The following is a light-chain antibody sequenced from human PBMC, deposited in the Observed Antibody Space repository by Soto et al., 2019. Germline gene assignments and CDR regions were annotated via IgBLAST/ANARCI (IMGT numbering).Light chain of an antibody. Sequence: EIVMTQSPATLSVSPGEGATLSCRASQSVRTKLAWYQQKAGQAPRLLIYGASTRASGVSDRFSGSGSGTDFTLTISSLQAEDFATYYCQQSHTTWTFGQGTKVDIK. J-gene: IGKJ1*01. V-gene: IGKV3-15*01. CDR3: QQSHTTWT. CDR2: GAS. CDR1: QSVRTK.